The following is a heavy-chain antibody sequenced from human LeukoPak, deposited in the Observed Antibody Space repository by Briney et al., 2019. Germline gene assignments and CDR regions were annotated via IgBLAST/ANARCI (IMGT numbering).Heavy chain of an antibody. Sequence: SETLSPTCTVSGGSIRSNYWSWIRQPPGKGLEWIGYIYHSGSTNYNPSLNSRVTISVDTSKNEFSLKPSSVTAADTAVYYCARVMGDGYKRAFDYWGQGTLVTVSS. CDR2: IYHSGST. D-gene: IGHD5-24*01. J-gene: IGHJ4*02. V-gene: IGHV4-59*01. CDR3: ARVMGDGYKRAFDY. CDR1: GGSIRSNY.